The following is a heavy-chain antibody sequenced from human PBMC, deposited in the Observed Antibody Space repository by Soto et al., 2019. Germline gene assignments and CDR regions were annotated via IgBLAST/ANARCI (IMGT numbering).Heavy chain of an antibody. Sequence: GGSLRLSCAASGFTFSSYAMSWVRQAPGKGLEWVSAIRGSGGSTYYADSVKGRFTSSRDNSKNTLYQQMNSLRAEDTAVYYCAKGFERYYYDSSGYYSGMDVWGQGTTVTVSS. CDR1: GFTFSSYA. J-gene: IGHJ6*02. CDR2: IRGSGGST. CDR3: AKGFERYYYDSSGYYSGMDV. V-gene: IGHV3-23*01. D-gene: IGHD3-22*01.